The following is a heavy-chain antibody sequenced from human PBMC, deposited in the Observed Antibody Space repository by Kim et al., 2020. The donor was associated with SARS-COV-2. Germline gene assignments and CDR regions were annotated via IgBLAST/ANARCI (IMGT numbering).Heavy chain of an antibody. D-gene: IGHD2-8*01. V-gene: IGHV4-39*07. CDR3: ARYLVLMVYAMGYFDY. CDR2: IYYSGST. Sequence: SETLSLTCTVSGGSISSSSYYWGWIRQPPGKGLEWIGSIYYSGSTYYNPSLKSRVTISVDTSKNQFSLKLSSVTAADTAVYYCARYLVLMVYAMGYFDYWGQGTLVTVSS. J-gene: IGHJ4*02. CDR1: GGSISSSSYY.